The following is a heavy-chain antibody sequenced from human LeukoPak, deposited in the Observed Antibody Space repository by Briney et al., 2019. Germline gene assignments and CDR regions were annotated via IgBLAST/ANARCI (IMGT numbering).Heavy chain of an antibody. CDR1: GYTFTGYY. CDR2: INPNSGGT. Sequence: ASVKVSCKASGYTFTGYYMRWVRQAPGQGLEWMGWINPNSGGTNYAQKFQGRVTLTRDTSISTAYMELSRLRSDDTAVYYCARDVGYCSSTSCSYNWFDPWGQGTLVTVSS. CDR3: ARDVGYCSSTSCSYNWFDP. D-gene: IGHD2-2*01. J-gene: IGHJ5*02. V-gene: IGHV1-2*02.